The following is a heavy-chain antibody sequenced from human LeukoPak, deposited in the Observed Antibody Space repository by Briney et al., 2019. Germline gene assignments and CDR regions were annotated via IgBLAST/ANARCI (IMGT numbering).Heavy chain of an antibody. CDR2: ISGSGDST. CDR1: GFTFSTYA. D-gene: IGHD6-19*01. J-gene: IGHJ4*02. Sequence: PGGSLRLSCAASGFTFSTYAVNWVRQAPGKGLEWVSTISGSGDSTYYADSVKGRFTISRDNSKNTLYLQMNSLRAEDTAVYYCAKWEWLVNFDYWGQGTLVTVSS. V-gene: IGHV3-23*01. CDR3: AKWEWLVNFDY.